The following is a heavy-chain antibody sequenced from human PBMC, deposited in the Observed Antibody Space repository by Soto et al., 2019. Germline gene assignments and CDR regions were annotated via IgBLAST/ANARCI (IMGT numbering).Heavy chain of an antibody. CDR3: AHIVVAGLGYYFDY. CDR1: GFSLSSTRMA. V-gene: IGHV2-5*02. D-gene: IGHD2-15*01. CDR2: IYWDDDK. Sequence: QLTFMVSGPTLVKPTQTRTLTCTFSGFSLSSTRMAVCWIRQPPGKALVGLALIYWDDDKRYRPFLKCRLTISEDSSKDQVVPTMSNMLPVDTSRYYCAHIVVAGLGYYFDYWGEGNLVAASS. J-gene: IGHJ4*02.